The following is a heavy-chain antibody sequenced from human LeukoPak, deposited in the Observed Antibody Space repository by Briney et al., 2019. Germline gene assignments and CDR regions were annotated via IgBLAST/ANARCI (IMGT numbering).Heavy chain of an antibody. CDR3: VKGGQNYDFWRFDY. J-gene: IGHJ4*02. V-gene: IGHV3-23*01. CDR1: GFRFSSYA. Sequence: PGGSLRLSCGASGFRFSSYAMSWVRQAPGKGLEWVSSISGGGGSTYYTDSVKGRFAISRDNSKSTLYLQMNSLGTDDTALYYCVKGGQNYDFWRFDYWGQGTLVTASS. D-gene: IGHD3-3*01. CDR2: ISGGGGST.